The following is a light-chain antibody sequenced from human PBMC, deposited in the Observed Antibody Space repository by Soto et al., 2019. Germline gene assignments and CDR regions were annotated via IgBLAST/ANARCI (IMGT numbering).Light chain of an antibody. CDR2: LEGSGSY. Sequence: QLVLTQSSSASASPGSSVKLTCTLSSGHSSYIIAWHQQQPGKAPRYLMKLEGSGSYNKGSGVPDRFSGSSSGADRYLTISNLQSEDEADYYCETWDSNTVVFGGGTKLTVL. CDR3: ETWDSNTVV. J-gene: IGLJ2*01. V-gene: IGLV4-60*03. CDR1: SGHSSYI.